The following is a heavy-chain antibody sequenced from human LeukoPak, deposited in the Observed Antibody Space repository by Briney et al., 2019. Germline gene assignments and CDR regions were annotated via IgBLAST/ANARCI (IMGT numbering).Heavy chain of an antibody. J-gene: IGHJ4*02. Sequence: GGSLRLSCAASGFTFSSYSMNWVRQAPGKGLEWVSYISSSGSTIYYADSVKGRFTISRDNAKNSLYLQMNSLRAEDTAVYYCARDRRWLQPGGFDYWGQGTLVTVSS. D-gene: IGHD5-24*01. V-gene: IGHV3-48*04. CDR3: ARDRRWLQPGGFDY. CDR1: GFTFSSYS. CDR2: ISSSGSTI.